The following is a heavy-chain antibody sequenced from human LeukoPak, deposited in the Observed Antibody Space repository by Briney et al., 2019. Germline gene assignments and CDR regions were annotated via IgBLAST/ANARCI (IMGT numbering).Heavy chain of an antibody. D-gene: IGHD6-13*01. CDR3: ARMGVAAGSNCLDP. Sequence: SETLSLTCTVSGGSILSGNWWNWVRQPPGKGLEWIGEIYHSGSTNYNPSLKSRVTISVDKSKSQFSLRLISVTAADTAAYYCARMGVAAGSNCLDPWGQGTLVTVSS. CDR2: IYHSGST. J-gene: IGHJ5*02. CDR1: GGSILSGNW. V-gene: IGHV4-4*02.